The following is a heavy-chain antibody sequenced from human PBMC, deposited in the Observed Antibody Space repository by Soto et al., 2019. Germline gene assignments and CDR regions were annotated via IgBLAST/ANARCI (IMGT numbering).Heavy chain of an antibody. CDR1: GFTFSRFA. CDR3: AKRGEEGSGWGAFDY. CDR2: IGGGGGST. V-gene: IGHV3-23*01. J-gene: IGHJ4*02. D-gene: IGHD6-19*01. Sequence: EVPLLESGGGLVQPGGSLRLSCAASGFTFSRFAMNWVRQAPGKGLEWVSTIGGGGGSTFYTDSVKGRFTISRDNSKNTVYLQMNSLGADDTAVYYCAKRGEEGSGWGAFDYWGQGTLVTVSS.